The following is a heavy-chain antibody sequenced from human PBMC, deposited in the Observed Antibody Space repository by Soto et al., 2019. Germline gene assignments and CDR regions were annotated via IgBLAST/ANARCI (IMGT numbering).Heavy chain of an antibody. CDR2: TYYRSKWYS. J-gene: IGHJ4*02. Sequence: SQTLSLSSAISLDSVSSNIPTWNWIRQSPSRCLELLAMTYYRSKWYSDYAVSVKSRITINPDTSKNQLYLQLNCVTAEDTAVYYCARAAYSGSYKGYFDYWGQGTLVTVSS. D-gene: IGHD1-26*01. CDR3: ARAAYSGSYKGYFDY. CDR1: LDSVSSNIPT. V-gene: IGHV6-1*01.